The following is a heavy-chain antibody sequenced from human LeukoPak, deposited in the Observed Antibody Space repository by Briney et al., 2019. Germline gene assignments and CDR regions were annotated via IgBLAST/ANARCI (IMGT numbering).Heavy chain of an antibody. V-gene: IGHV4-31*03. CDR2: IYYSGST. Sequence: RPSQTLSLTCTVSGGSISSGGYYWSWIRQHPGKGLEWIGYIYYSGSTYYNPSLKSRVTTSVDTSKNQFSLKLSSVTAADTAVYYCARGPPYFTFYYGSGSPTLDYWGQGALVTVSS. CDR1: GGSISSGGYY. CDR3: ARGPPYFTFYYGSGSPTLDY. J-gene: IGHJ4*02. D-gene: IGHD3-10*01.